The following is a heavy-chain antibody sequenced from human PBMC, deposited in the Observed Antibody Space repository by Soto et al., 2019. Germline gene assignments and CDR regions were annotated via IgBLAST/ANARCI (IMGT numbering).Heavy chain of an antibody. J-gene: IGHJ4*02. V-gene: IGHV1-69*01. D-gene: IGHD1-26*01. CDR3: AREGGRHSGGIDY. CDR1: GGTFSSYS. Sequence: QVQLVQSGAEVKKPGSSVKVSCTASGGTFSSYSINCVRQAPGQGLEWMVEIIPIFGTANYAPKFQGRVTITADDSTSTAYMELSSLTSEDTAVYYCAREGGRHSGGIDYWGQGTLVTVSS. CDR2: IIPIFGTA.